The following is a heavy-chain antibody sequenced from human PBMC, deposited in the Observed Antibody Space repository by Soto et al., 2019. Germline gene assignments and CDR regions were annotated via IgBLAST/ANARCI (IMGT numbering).Heavy chain of an antibody. J-gene: IGHJ4*02. V-gene: IGHV3-23*01. CDR2: ISGTGGST. D-gene: IGHD4-17*01. Sequence: LRLSCAASGFTFTSYAMTWVRQAPGKGLEWVSGISGTGGSTYYADSVKGRFTISRDKSKNTLYLHVNSLRAEDTAVYYCARGSAYSDYDLEYWGQGTLVTVSS. CDR3: ARGSAYSDYDLEY. CDR1: GFTFTSYA.